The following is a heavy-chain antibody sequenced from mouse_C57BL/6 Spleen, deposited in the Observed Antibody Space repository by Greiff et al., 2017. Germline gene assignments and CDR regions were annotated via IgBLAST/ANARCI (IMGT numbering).Heavy chain of an antibody. Sequence: VQLKESGPELVKPGASVKIPCKASGYTFTDYNMDWVKQSHGKSLEWIGDINPNNGGTIYNQKFKGKATLTVDKSSSTAYMELRSLTSEDTAVYYCARSYYYGSREPFDYWGQGTTLTVSS. CDR1: GYTFTDYN. CDR3: ARSYYYGSREPFDY. V-gene: IGHV1-18*01. J-gene: IGHJ2*01. CDR2: INPNNGGT. D-gene: IGHD1-1*01.